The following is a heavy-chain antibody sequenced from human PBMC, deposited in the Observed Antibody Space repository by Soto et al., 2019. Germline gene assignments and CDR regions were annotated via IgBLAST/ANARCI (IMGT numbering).Heavy chain of an antibody. CDR1: GFSLSTTGEG. CDR3: AQVDDVAALFAY. J-gene: IGHJ4*02. Sequence: SGPTLVNPTQTLTLTCTFSGFSLSTTGEGVGWIHQPPGKALEWLAVIYWNDDKSYSPSLKSRLTISEDTSKKQVVLTMMNMAPVDTGTYYCAQVDDVAALFAYLGQGILVTVSS. V-gene: IGHV2-5*01. CDR2: IYWNDDK. D-gene: IGHD6-6*01.